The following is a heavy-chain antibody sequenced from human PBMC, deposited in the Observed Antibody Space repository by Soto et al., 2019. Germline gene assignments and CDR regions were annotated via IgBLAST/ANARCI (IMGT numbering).Heavy chain of an antibody. D-gene: IGHD5-18*01. CDR1: GGSISSRDYY. CDR2: LYYSGNT. CDR3: AKDPVRYSYGYRWFDP. J-gene: IGHJ5*02. V-gene: IGHV4-31*03. Sequence: SETLSLTCTISGGSISSRDYYWSWIRQHPGKGLEWIGYLYYSGNTNYNPSLESRVTISVDTSKNQFSLKLSSVTAADTAVYYCAKDPVRYSYGYRWFDPWGQGTLVTVSS.